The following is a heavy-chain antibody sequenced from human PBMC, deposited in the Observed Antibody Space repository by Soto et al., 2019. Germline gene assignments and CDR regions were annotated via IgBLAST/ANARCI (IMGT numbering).Heavy chain of an antibody. CDR2: IIPIFGNT. CDR1: GGTFSRYA. Sequence: ASVKVSCKASGGTFSRYAISWLRQAPGQGLEWMGGIIPIFGNTKYSQKFQGRVTITRDTSESTAYMELRSRRSEDTAVYYCAGVDVADFWRGFSYGMDVWGQGTTVTVSS. CDR3: AGVDVADFWRGFSYGMDV. J-gene: IGHJ6*02. D-gene: IGHD3-3*01. V-gene: IGHV1-69*05.